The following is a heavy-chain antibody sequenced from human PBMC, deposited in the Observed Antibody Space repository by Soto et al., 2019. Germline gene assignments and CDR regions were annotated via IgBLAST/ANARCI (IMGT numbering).Heavy chain of an antibody. CDR1: GFTFSSYD. Sequence: GGSLRLSCAASGFTFSSYDMHWVRQATGKGLEWVSAIGTAGDTYYPGSVKGRFTISRENAKNSLYLQMNSLRAEDTAVYYCARGAMALTGYDSYYYGMDVWGQGTTVTVSS. CDR3: ARGAMALTGYDSYYYGMDV. V-gene: IGHV3-13*01. CDR2: IGTAGDT. D-gene: IGHD5-12*01. J-gene: IGHJ6*02.